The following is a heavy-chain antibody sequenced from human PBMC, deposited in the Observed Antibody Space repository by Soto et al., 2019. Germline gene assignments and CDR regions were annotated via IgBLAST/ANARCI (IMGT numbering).Heavy chain of an antibody. Sequence: ASVKVSCKASGYTFTIYGISWVLQAPGQGLEWMGWISAYNGNTNYAQKLQGRVTMTTDTSTSTAYMELRSLRSDDTAVYYCARDLSSGWFDAFDIWGQGTMVTVSS. CDR3: ARDLSSGWFDAFDI. CDR2: ISAYNGNT. CDR1: GYTFTIYG. J-gene: IGHJ3*02. V-gene: IGHV1-18*01. D-gene: IGHD6-19*01.